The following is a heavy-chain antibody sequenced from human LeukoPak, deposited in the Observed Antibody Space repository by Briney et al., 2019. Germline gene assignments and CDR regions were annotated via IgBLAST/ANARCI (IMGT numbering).Heavy chain of an antibody. J-gene: IGHJ4*02. CDR3: AKADSG. D-gene: IGHD1-26*01. V-gene: IGHV3-7*03. CDR2: INQDASEI. CDR1: GFTFSTYW. Sequence: GGSLRLSCAASGFTFSTYWMNWYRQAPGKGLEWVGNINQDASEINYVHSVRGRFTISRDNAKNSLHLQMNTLRAEDTAVYYCAKADSGWGQGTLVTVSS.